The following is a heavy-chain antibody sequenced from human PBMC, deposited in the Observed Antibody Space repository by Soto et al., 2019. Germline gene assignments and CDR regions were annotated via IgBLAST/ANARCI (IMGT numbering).Heavy chain of an antibody. CDR2: ISARGGRS. J-gene: IGHJ4*02. D-gene: IGHD5-12*01. V-gene: IGHV3-23*01. CDR3: AKGSIEYSASVAN. Sequence: VQLLESGGGLVQPGGSLRLSCAASGFSFSSYAMVWVRQAPVKGLEWVSVISARGGRSYCADSVKGRFTISRDNSKNVLPLEMNSLRADDTAIYFCAKGSIEYSASVANWGQGTVVLVSS. CDR1: GFSFSSYA.